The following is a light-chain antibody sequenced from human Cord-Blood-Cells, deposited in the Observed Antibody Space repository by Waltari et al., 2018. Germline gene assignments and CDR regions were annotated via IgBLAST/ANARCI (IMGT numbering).Light chain of an antibody. J-gene: IGLJ1*01. V-gene: IGLV2-14*01. CDR2: DVS. CDR3: SSYTSSSTLV. CDR1: SSDVGGYKH. Sequence: QSALTQPASVSGSPGPSITISCTGTSSDVGGYKHVSWYQQHPGKAPKLMIYDVSNRPSGVSNRFSGSKSGNTASLTISGLQAEDEADYYCSSYTSSSTLVFGTGTKVTVL.